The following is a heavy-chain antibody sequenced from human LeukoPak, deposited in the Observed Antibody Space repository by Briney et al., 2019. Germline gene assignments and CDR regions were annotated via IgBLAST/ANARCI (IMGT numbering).Heavy chain of an antibody. CDR1: GGSFSGYY. D-gene: IGHD3-9*01. CDR3: ARDPYYDILTGLGWYFDL. CDR2: INHSGST. V-gene: IGHV4-34*01. Sequence: SETLSLTCAVYGGSFSGYYWSWIRQPPGKGLEWIGEINHSGSTNYNPSLKSRVTISVDTSKNQFSLKLSSVTAADTAVYYCARDPYYDILTGLGWYFDLWGRGTLVTVSS. J-gene: IGHJ2*01.